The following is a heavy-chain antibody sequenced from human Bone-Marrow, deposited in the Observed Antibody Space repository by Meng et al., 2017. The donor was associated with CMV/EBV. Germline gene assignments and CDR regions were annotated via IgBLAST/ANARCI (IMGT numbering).Heavy chain of an antibody. CDR2: INHSGST. Sequence: GSLRLSCAVYGGSFSGYYWSWIRQPPGKGLEWIGEINHSGSTNYNPSLKSRVTISVDTSKNQFSLRLSSVTAADTALYYCARQYYDYSGYYIPYDAFAIWGQGPGVT. J-gene: IGHJ3*02. D-gene: IGHD3-22*01. CDR1: GGSFSGYY. V-gene: IGHV4-34*01. CDR3: ARQYYDYSGYYIPYDAFAI.